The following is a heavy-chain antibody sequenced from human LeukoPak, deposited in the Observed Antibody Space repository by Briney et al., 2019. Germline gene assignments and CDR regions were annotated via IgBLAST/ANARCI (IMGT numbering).Heavy chain of an antibody. D-gene: IGHD6-13*01. CDR2: IYSGGST. V-gene: IGHV3-53*04. J-gene: IGHJ5*02. CDR3: ARQYSSSWYWFDP. CDR1: GFTVSSNY. Sequence: GGSLRLSCAASGFTVSSNYMSWVRQAPGKGLEWVSVIYSGGSTYCADSVKGRFTISRHNSKNTLYLQMNSLRAEDTAVYYCARQYSSSWYWFDPWGQGTLVTVSS.